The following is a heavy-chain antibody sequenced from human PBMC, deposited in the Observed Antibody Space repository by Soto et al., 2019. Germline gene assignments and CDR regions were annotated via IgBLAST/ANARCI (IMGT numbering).Heavy chain of an antibody. CDR2: IYWDDDN. D-gene: IGHD3-9*01. CDR3: AHYISTEPAGWFDP. CDR1: GFSLSTSGVG. Sequence: QITLKESGPTLVKPTQTLTLTCTFSGFSLSTSGVGVGWFRQPPGKALEWLALIYWDDDNRYSPSLKSRLTITKDTSKHQVVLTVTDMDPMDTATYYCAHYISTEPAGWFDPWGQGTLVIVSS. J-gene: IGHJ5*02. V-gene: IGHV2-5*02.